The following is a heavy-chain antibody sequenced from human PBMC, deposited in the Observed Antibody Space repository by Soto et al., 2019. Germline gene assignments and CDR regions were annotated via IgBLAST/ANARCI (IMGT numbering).Heavy chain of an antibody. V-gene: IGHV3-74*01. J-gene: IGHJ4*02. CDR3: VRDGPDYDFWSGYPFDY. CDR1: GFTFRSHW. D-gene: IGHD3-3*01. CDR2: ISSNGSTT. Sequence: EVQLVESGGGSVQPGGSLSLSCVASGFTFRSHWMHWVGQFPGKGLVWVSRISSNGSTTNYADAVKGRFSISRDNSKNTLYLQMDSLGPEDTAVYYCVRDGPDYDFWSGYPFDYWGQGTLVAVSA.